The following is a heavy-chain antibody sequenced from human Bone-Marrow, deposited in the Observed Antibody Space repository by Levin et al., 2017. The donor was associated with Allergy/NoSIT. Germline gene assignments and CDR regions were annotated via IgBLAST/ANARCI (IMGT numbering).Heavy chain of an antibody. CDR2: ISSSGDSL. CDR3: ARDIDSDYGSDALDV. CDR1: GFKFTSYS. Sequence: PGGSLRLSCTASGFKFTSYSVNWVRQAPGKGLEWLAYISSSGDSLYYADSVKGRFTISRDNAKKSLYLQMDGLEAGDTALYYCARDIDSDYGSDALDVWGQGTMVIVSS. J-gene: IGHJ3*01. V-gene: IGHV3-48*01. D-gene: IGHD4/OR15-4a*01.